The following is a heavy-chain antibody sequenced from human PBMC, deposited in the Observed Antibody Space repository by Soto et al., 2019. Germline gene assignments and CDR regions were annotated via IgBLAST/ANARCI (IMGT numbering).Heavy chain of an antibody. D-gene: IGHD2-8*01. J-gene: IGHJ6*02. CDR1: GGSISRSDYY. CDR3: ARDQSHAYHGMDV. Sequence: QVQLQEPGPGLVKPSQTLSLTCTVSGGSISRSDYYWSWIRQPPGKGLEWIGYIYYSGNTYYNPSLKSRVTISVDTSKNQFSLKVSSVTAADTAVYYCARDQSHAYHGMDVWGQGTTVTVSS. V-gene: IGHV4-30-4*01. CDR2: IYYSGNT.